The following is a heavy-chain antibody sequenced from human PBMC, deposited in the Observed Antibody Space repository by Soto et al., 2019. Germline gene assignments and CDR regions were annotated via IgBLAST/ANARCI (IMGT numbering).Heavy chain of an antibody. Sequence: EVQLLESGGGLVQPGGSLRLSCAASGFTFSSYAMWWVRQAPGKGLECVSAISGGGETTYYADSVKGRFTISRDNSKNTLYLQMNSLRAMDTAVYYCAFNSGSGSYYFDYWGQGSLVTVSS. CDR1: GFTFSSYA. V-gene: IGHV3-23*01. CDR2: ISGGGETT. D-gene: IGHD3-10*01. CDR3: AFNSGSGSYYFDY. J-gene: IGHJ4*02.